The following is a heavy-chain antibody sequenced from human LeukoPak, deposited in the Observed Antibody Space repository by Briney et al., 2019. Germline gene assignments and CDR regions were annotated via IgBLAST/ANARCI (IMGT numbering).Heavy chain of an antibody. D-gene: IGHD1-1*01. Sequence: SETLSLTCTVSGGSISSSSYYWGWIRQPPGKGLEWLGSIYYSGSTYYNPSLKSRVTISVDTSKNQFSLKLSSVTAADTAVYYCARDRPVQLERPTYAFDIWGQGTMVTVSS. CDR2: IYYSGST. J-gene: IGHJ3*02. V-gene: IGHV4-39*07. CDR1: GGSISSSSYY. CDR3: ARDRPVQLERPTYAFDI.